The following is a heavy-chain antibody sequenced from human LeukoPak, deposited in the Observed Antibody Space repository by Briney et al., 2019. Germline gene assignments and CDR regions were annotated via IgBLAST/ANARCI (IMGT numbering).Heavy chain of an antibody. D-gene: IGHD1-1*01. V-gene: IGHV4-61*02. Sequence: NSSETLSLTCTVSGGSISSGTYYWSWIRQPAGNGLEWIGRIATSGSTNYSPSLKSRVTVSIDTSKNHFSLKLSSVTAADTAMSYCARGEFATGFFDYWGQGTLVTVSS. J-gene: IGHJ4*02. CDR2: IATSGST. CDR1: GGSISSGTYY. CDR3: ARGEFATGFFDY.